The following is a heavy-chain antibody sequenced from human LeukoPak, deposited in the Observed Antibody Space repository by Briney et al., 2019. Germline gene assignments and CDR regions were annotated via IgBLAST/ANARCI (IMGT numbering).Heavy chain of an antibody. J-gene: IGHJ4*02. CDR1: GFTFSSYG. Sequence: GGSLRLSCAASGFTFSSYGMHWVRQAPGKGLEWVAVIWYDGSDKYYADSVKGRFTISRDNSKNTLYLQMNSLRAEDTAVYYCAKHSGAYMDYWGQGTLVTVSS. CDR2: IWYDGSDK. D-gene: IGHD3-16*01. CDR3: AKHSGAYMDY. V-gene: IGHV3-33*06.